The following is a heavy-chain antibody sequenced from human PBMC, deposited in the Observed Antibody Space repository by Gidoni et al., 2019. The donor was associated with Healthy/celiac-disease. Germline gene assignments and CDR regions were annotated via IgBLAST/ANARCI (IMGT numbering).Heavy chain of an antibody. CDR1: GFPFRSYR. V-gene: IGHV3-33*01. CDR3: ARESAVTERNYYYGMDV. Sequence: QVQLVESGGGVVQPGRSLRLSCAASGFPFRSYRMHWVRQAPCKGLEWVAGICYDGSNKYYADSVKGRFTISRDNSKNTLYLQMNSLRAEDTDVYYCARESAVTERNYYYGMDVWGQGTTVTVSS. J-gene: IGHJ6*02. CDR2: ICYDGSNK. D-gene: IGHD2-21*02.